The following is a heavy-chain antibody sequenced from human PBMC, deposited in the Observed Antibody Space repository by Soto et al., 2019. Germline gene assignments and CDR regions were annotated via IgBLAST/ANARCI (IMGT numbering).Heavy chain of an antibody. V-gene: IGHV4-59*01. J-gene: IGHJ6*02. CDR2: IYYSGST. D-gene: IGHD3-22*01. CDR3: ARANPYYYDSSGYGGMDV. CDR1: GGSISSYY. Sequence: QVQLQESGPGLVKPSETLSLTCTVSGGSISSYYWSWIRQPPGMGLEWIGYIYYSGSTNYNPSLKSRVTISVDTSKNQFSLKLSSVTAADTAVYYCARANPYYYDSSGYGGMDVWGQGTTVTVSS.